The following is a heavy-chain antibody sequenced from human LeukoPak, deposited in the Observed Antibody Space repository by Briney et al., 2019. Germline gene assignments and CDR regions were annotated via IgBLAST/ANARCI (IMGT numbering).Heavy chain of an antibody. J-gene: IGHJ4*02. CDR2: ISGSGGST. D-gene: IGHD4-11*01. CDR1: GFTFSSYA. CDR3: AKKGYSNYRAYYFDY. V-gene: IGHV3-23*01. Sequence: GGSLRLSCAASGFTFSSYAMSWVRQAPGKGLEWVSAISGSGGSTYYADSVKGRFTISRDSSKNTLYLQMNSLRAEDTAVYYCAKKGYSNYRAYYFDYSGQGTLVTVSS.